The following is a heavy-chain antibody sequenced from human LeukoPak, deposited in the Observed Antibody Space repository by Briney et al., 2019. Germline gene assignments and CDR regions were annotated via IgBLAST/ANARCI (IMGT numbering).Heavy chain of an antibody. D-gene: IGHD3-16*02. Sequence: GGSLRLSCAASGFTFSSYAMHWVRQAPGKGLEWVAVISYDGNNKYYADSVKGRFTISRDSSNSTLCLQMNSLRAEDTAVYYCAREYDCVWGSFRYNYYFYGMDVWGQGTTVTVSS. CDR1: GFTFSSYA. V-gene: IGHV3-30-3*01. CDR3: AREYDCVWGSFRYNYYFYGMDV. J-gene: IGHJ6*02. CDR2: ISYDGNNK.